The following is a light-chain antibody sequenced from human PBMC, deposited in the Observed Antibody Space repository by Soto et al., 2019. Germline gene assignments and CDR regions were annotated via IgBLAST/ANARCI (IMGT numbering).Light chain of an antibody. V-gene: IGKV3-11*01. Sequence: ELVFTQSPATLSLSPGESATLSCRATRSVSSYLAWYQQKPGQAPRLLIYDASSRPTDIPARFSGSGSGTDFTLTISSLEPEDFALYYCQQRSNWPITFGQGTRLEIK. CDR3: QQRSNWPIT. CDR1: RSVSSY. CDR2: DAS. J-gene: IGKJ5*01.